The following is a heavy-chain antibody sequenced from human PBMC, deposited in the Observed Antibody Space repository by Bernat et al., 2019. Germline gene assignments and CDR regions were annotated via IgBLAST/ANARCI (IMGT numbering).Heavy chain of an antibody. V-gene: IGHV3-30*03. CDR3: AFASDYRAIDY. D-gene: IGHD4/OR15-4a*01. CDR1: GFTFSSYG. Sequence: QVQLVESGGGVVQPGRSLRLSCAASGFTFSSYGMHWVRQAPGKGLEWVAVISYDGSNKYYADSVKGRFTISRDNSKNTLYLQMNSLRAEDTAVYYCAFASDYRAIDYWGQGTLVTVSS. J-gene: IGHJ4*02. CDR2: ISYDGSNK.